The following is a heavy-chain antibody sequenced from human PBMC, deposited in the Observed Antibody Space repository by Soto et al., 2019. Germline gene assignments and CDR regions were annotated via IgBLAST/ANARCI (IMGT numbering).Heavy chain of an antibody. Sequence: ASVKVSCKASGYIFMPYGVNWVRQAPGQGLEWMGWISPWKGNTNYAQSFQGRVTMTTDTSTSTAYMELRSLTSDDTAVYYCARDLDPSGSYYTDYWGPGTLVTVSS. D-gene: IGHD3-10*01. CDR3: ARDLDPSGSYYTDY. CDR1: GYIFMPYG. V-gene: IGHV1-18*04. J-gene: IGHJ4*02. CDR2: ISPWKGNT.